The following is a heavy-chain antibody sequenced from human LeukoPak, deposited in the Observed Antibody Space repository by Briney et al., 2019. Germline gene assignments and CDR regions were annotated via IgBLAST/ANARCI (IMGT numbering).Heavy chain of an antibody. J-gene: IGHJ5*02. V-gene: IGHV3-15*01. Sequence: PGGSLRLSCAASGFTFSNAWMTWVRQAPGKGLEWVGRIKSKTDGGTPDYAAPVKGRFTISRDDSKNTLYLQMNSLKTEDTAVYYCTTDHLVRATLNWFDPWGQGTLVTVSS. CDR3: TTDHLVRATLNWFDP. D-gene: IGHD1-26*01. CDR1: GFTFSNAW. CDR2: IKSKTDGGTP.